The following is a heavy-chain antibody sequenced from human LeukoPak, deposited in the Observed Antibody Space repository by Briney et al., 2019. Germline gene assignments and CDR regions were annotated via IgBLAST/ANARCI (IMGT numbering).Heavy chain of an antibody. Sequence: GGSLRLSCAASGFTFSNAWMSWVRQAPGKGLEWVGRIKSKTDGGTTDYAAPVKGRFTISRDDSKNTLYLQMNSLRAEDTAVYYCAKDPAAYLLRLYFDYWGQGTLVTVSS. D-gene: IGHD2/OR15-2a*01. CDR1: GFTFSNAW. CDR2: IKSKTDGGTT. J-gene: IGHJ4*02. CDR3: AKDPAAYLLRLYFDY. V-gene: IGHV3-15*01.